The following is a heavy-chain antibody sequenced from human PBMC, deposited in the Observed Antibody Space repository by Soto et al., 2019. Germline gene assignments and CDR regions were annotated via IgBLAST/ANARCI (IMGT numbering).Heavy chain of an antibody. CDR3: AKDYNWNYVYSYYAMDV. J-gene: IGHJ6*02. V-gene: IGHV3-30*18. Sequence: QVQLVESGGGVVQPGRSLRLSCAASGFTFSTYGMHWVRQAPGKGLEWVAVTSYDGSNKYYADSVKGRFTISRDNSKNTLYLQMNSLRAEDTALYYCAKDYNWNYVYSYYAMDVWGQGTTVTVSS. D-gene: IGHD1-7*01. CDR2: TSYDGSNK. CDR1: GFTFSTYG.